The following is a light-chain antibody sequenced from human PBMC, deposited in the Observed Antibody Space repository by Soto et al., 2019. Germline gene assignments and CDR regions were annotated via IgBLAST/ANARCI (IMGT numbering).Light chain of an antibody. J-gene: IGKJ3*01. V-gene: IGKV1-8*01. Sequence: AIRMTQSPSSFSASTGDRVTITCRASQGISSYLAWYQQKPGKAPKLLIYAASTLQSGVPSRFSVSVSGTDFTLTISCLQSEDFATYYCQQYYSYPRTFGPGTKVDIK. CDR3: QQYYSYPRT. CDR2: AAS. CDR1: QGISSY.